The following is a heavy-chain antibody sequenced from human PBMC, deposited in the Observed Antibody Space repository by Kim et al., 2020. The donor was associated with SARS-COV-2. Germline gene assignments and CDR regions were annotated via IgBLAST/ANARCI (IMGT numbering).Heavy chain of an antibody. J-gene: IGHJ6*02. CDR3: ARGSYYGMDV. Sequence: TDSVKVRFTTSRDSAKNTLDLQMNSLRAEDTAVYYCARGSYYGMDVWGHVTTVTVSS. V-gene: IGHV3-74*01.